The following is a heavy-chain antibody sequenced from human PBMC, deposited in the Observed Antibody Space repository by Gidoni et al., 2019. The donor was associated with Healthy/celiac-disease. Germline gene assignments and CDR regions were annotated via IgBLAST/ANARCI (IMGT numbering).Heavy chain of an antibody. Sequence: QVQLQQWGAGLLKPSETLSLTCAVYGGSFSGYYWRWIRHPPGKGLEWIGEINHSGSTNYNPSLKSRVTISVDTSKNQFSLKLSSVTAADTAVYYCARSAGRIGFGSYYYGSGFDPWGQGTLVTVSS. CDR3: ARSAGRIGFGSYYYGSGFDP. CDR2: INHSGST. D-gene: IGHD3-10*01. CDR1: GGSFSGYY. J-gene: IGHJ5*02. V-gene: IGHV4-34*01.